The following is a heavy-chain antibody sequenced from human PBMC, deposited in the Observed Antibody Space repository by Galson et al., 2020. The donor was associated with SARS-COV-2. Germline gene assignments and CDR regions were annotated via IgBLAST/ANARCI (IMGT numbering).Heavy chain of an antibody. CDR2: ISYDGSKK. Sequence: GESLKISCAASGFTFSNYAIHWVRQAPGKGLEWVAVISYDGSKKYYADSVKGRLTISRDNSKNTLYLQMNTLRVADTAVYYCARDDSPYGSGTLSAFDIWGQGTMVTVSS. CDR1: GFTFSNYA. D-gene: IGHD3-10*01. CDR3: ARDDSPYGSGTLSAFDI. J-gene: IGHJ3*02. V-gene: IGHV3-30-3*01.